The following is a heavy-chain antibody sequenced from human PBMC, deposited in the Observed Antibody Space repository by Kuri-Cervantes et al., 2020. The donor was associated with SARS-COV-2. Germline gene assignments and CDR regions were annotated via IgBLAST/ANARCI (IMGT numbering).Heavy chain of an antibody. CDR1: GFTFSSYD. D-gene: IGHD3-22*01. CDR3: ARAMWPYHYDSSGLIFDY. J-gene: IGHJ4*02. V-gene: IGHV3-13*05. CDR2: IGTAGDP. Sequence: GESLKISCAASGFTFSSYDMHWVRQATGKGLEWVSAIGTAGDPYYPGSVKGRFTISRDNSKNTLYLQMNSLRAEDTAVYYCARAMWPYHYDSSGLIFDYWGQGTLVTVSS.